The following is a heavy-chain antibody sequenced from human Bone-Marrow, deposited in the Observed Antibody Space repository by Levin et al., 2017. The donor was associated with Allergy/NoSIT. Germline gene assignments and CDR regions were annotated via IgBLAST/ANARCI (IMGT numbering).Heavy chain of an antibody. CDR2: IEPNSGGT. CDR1: GSTFSDYY. D-gene: IGHD3-16*02. V-gene: IGHV1-2*02. J-gene: IGHJ2*01. Sequence: PRASVKVSCKASGSTFSDYYMHWVRQAPGQGLEWMGWIEPNSGGTNYAKKFQGRVTMTRDTSISTAYMELKRLTSDDSAVYYCARDQVIPAAPYNLWYFDLWGRGTLVTVSS. CDR3: ARDQVIPAAPYNLWYFDL.